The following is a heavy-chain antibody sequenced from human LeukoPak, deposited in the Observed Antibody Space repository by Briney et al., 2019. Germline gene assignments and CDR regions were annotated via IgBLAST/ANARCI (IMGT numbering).Heavy chain of an antibody. J-gene: IGHJ4*02. D-gene: IGHD5-24*01. Sequence: GGSLRLSCTASGFTFGDYAMTWVRQAPGKGLEWVSTISGSGGSTYYADSVKGRFTISRDNSINTLYLQMNSLRAEDTAVYYCAKGFVEMATIVVFDYWGQGTLVTVSS. V-gene: IGHV3-23*01. CDR3: AKGFVEMATIVVFDY. CDR1: GFTFGDYA. CDR2: ISGSGGST.